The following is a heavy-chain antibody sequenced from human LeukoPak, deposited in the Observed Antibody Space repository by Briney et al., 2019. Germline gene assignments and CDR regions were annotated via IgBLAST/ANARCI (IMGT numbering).Heavy chain of an antibody. CDR1: GGSISSSSYY. D-gene: IGHD2-15*01. V-gene: IGHV4-39*01. CDR3: ARSRPIVVVVAATSNWFDP. J-gene: IGHJ5*02. Sequence: SETLSLTCTVSGGSISSSSYYWGWIRQPPGKGLEWIGSIYYSGSTYYNPSLKSRVTISVDTSKNQFSLKLSSVTAADTAVYYRARSRPIVVVVAATSNWFDPWGQGTLVTVSS. CDR2: IYYSGST.